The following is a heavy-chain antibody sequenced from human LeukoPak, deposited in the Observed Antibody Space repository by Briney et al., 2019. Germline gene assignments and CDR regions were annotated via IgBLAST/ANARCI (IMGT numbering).Heavy chain of an antibody. Sequence: GGSLRLSCAASGFTFSSYGMHWVRQAPGKGLEWVAVISYDGSNKYYADSVKGRFTISRDNSKNTLYLQMNSLRAEDTAVYYCAKDHYDILTGNPDYWGQGTLVTVSS. D-gene: IGHD3-9*01. V-gene: IGHV3-30*18. CDR2: ISYDGSNK. CDR1: GFTFSSYG. CDR3: AKDHYDILTGNPDY. J-gene: IGHJ4*02.